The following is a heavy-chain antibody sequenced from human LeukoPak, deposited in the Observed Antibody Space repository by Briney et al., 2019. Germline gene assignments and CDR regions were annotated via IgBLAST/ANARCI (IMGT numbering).Heavy chain of an antibody. J-gene: IGHJ3*02. CDR3: ARDSHHPATDNAFDI. D-gene: IGHD2-21*02. Sequence: GGSLRLSCAASGFTFSSYSMTWVRQAPGKGLEWVSSISSSSSYIYYADSVKGRSTISRDNAKNSLYLQMNSLRAEDTAVYYCARDSHHPATDNAFDIWGQGTMVTVSS. CDR1: GFTFSSYS. V-gene: IGHV3-21*01. CDR2: ISSSSSYI.